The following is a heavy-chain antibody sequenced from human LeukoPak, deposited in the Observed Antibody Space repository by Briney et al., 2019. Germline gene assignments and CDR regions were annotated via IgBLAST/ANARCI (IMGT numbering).Heavy chain of an antibody. CDR2: IYYSGST. Sequence: PSETLSLTCTVSGGSISSSSYYWGWIRQPPGKGLEWIGSIYYSGSTYYNPSLKSRVTISVDTSKNQFSLKLSSVTAADTAVYYCARGKWGYYYDSTTYNGYWGQGTLVTVSS. J-gene: IGHJ4*02. D-gene: IGHD3-22*01. CDR1: GGSISSSSYY. V-gene: IGHV4-39*07. CDR3: ARGKWGYYYDSTTYNGY.